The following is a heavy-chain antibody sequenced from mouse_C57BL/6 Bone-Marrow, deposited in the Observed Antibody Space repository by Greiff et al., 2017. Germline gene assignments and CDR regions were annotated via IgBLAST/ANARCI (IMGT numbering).Heavy chain of an antibody. V-gene: IGHV1-80*01. CDR1: GYAFSSYW. Sequence: VKVVESGAELVKPGASVKISCKASGYAFSSYWMNWVKQRPGKGLEWIGQIFPGDGDTNSNGKFKGKATLTADKSSSTAYMQLSSLTSEDSAVYFCARGAYWGQGTLGTGSA. CDR3: ARGAY. CDR2: IFPGDGDT. J-gene: IGHJ3*01.